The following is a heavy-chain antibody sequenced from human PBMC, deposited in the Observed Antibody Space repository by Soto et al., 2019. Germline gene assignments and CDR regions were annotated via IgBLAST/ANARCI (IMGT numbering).Heavy chain of an antibody. CDR2: IWYDGSNK. V-gene: IGHV3-33*01. CDR1: GFTFSSYG. CDR3: ARDKGRNDFWSGYHRYYYGMDV. J-gene: IGHJ6*02. Sequence: GGSLRLSCAASGFTFSSYGMHWVRQAPGKGLEWVAVIWYDGSNKYYADSVKGRFTISRDNSKNTLYLQMNSLRAEDTAVYYCARDKGRNDFWSGYHRYYYGMDVWGQGTTVTVSS. D-gene: IGHD3-3*01.